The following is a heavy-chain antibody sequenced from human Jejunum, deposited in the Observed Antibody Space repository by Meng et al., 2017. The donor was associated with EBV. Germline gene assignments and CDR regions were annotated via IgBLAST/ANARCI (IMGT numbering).Heavy chain of an antibody. J-gene: IGHJ4*02. CDR3: AHKGSGSYPLDY. Sequence: FKASGSPLVHPPQSLTRTCTFTGFSLTTKGVGVGWIRQPQGKALEWLAVIYWDDSRLYSPSLNSRLTITKDTSKSQVFLTMTDMDPVDTATYYCAHKGSGSYPLDYWGQGTLVTVSS. CDR2: IYWDDSR. V-gene: IGHV2-5*02. CDR1: GFSLTTKGVG. D-gene: IGHD1-26*01.